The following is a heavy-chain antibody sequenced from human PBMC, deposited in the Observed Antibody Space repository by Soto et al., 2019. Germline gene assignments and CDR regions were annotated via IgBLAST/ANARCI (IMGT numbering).Heavy chain of an antibody. J-gene: IGHJ4*02. CDR2: FSAYNGNT. Sequence: QVQLVQSGAEGKKPGASVKVSCKASGYTFTSYHITWVRQAPGQGLEWMGRFSAYNGNTNYAQKLQGRVAMTTDTSTSTAYMELRSLSSDDTAVYYCARDSPPPREWGQGTLVTVSS. CDR3: ARDSPPPRE. CDR1: GYTFTSYH. V-gene: IGHV1-18*01.